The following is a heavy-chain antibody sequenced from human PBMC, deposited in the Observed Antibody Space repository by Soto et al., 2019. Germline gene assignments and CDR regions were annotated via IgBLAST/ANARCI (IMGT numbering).Heavy chain of an antibody. V-gene: IGHV5-51*01. CDR2: IYPGDSNT. J-gene: IGHJ5*01. Sequence: GESLKISCKASGYTFSNYWIGWVRQMPARGLEWMGIIYPGDSNTRYTPSFQGQVTLSVDKSTSTAYLQWSGLRASDTGIYYCAKRSQRSTGWYDFWGQGTQVTVSS. D-gene: IGHD1-1*01. CDR1: GYTFSNYW. CDR3: AKRSQRSTGWYDF.